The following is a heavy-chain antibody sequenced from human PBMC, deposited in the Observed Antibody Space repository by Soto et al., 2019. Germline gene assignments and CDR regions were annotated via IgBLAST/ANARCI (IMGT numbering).Heavy chain of an antibody. V-gene: IGHV1-3*05. J-gene: IGHJ4*02. CDR1: GYTFTSYA. CDR2: INAGNGNT. D-gene: IGHD2-15*01. Sequence: QVQLVQSGAEEKKPRASVKVSCKASGYTFTSYAMHWVRQAPGQRLEWMGWINAGNGNTKYSQKFQGRVTITRDTSASTAYMELSILRSEDTAVYYCARGTVVTHFDYWGQGTLVTVSS. CDR3: ARGTVVTHFDY.